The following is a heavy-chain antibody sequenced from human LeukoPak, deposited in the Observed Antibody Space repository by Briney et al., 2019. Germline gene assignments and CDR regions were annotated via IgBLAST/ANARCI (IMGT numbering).Heavy chain of an antibody. V-gene: IGHV1-24*01. D-gene: IGHD2-2*01. Sequence: ASVKVSCKVSGYTLTELSMHWVRQAPGKGLEWMGGFDPEDGETIYAQKFQGRVTMTEDTSTDTAYMELSSLRPEDTAVYYCATKHGVNCSSTSCYLPYYYYMDVWGKGTTVTVSS. J-gene: IGHJ6*03. CDR2: FDPEDGET. CDR1: GYTLTELS. CDR3: ATKHGVNCSSTSCYLPYYYYMDV.